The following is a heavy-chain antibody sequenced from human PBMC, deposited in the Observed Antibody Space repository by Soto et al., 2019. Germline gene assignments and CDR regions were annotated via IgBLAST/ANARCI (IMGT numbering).Heavy chain of an antibody. CDR3: ARAARDPITMVRGVIVNFDY. CDR2: ISAYNGNT. V-gene: IGHV1-18*01. Sequence: QVQLVQSGAEVKKPGASVKVSCKASGYTFTSYGISWVRQAPGQGLEWMGWISAYNGNTNYAQKLQGRVTMTTDTSTSTADMELRSLRSDDTAVYYCARAARDPITMVRGVIVNFDYWGQGTLVTVSS. CDR1: GYTFTSYG. D-gene: IGHD3-10*01. J-gene: IGHJ4*02.